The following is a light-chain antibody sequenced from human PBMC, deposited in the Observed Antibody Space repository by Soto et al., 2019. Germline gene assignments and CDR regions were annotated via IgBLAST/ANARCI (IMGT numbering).Light chain of an antibody. J-gene: IGKJ1*01. CDR1: QNIHTN. V-gene: IGKV3-20*01. Sequence: EIVLTQSPGTLSLSPGERATLSCRACQNIHTNLAWYQQKPGQAPRLLFYGASTGATGIPDRFSGSGSGADFTLTISGLEPEDFAVYYCQQYGSSRWTFGQGTKVDIK. CDR3: QQYGSSRWT. CDR2: GAS.